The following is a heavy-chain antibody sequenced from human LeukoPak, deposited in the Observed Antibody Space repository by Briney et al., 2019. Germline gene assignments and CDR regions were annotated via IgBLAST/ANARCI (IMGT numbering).Heavy chain of an antibody. CDR2: IKQDGSET. D-gene: IGHD6-19*01. CDR3: ARGSGWSGVDF. V-gene: IGHV3-7*01. Sequence: GESLRLSCSASGFTFISYWMSWVRQAPGKGLEWVANIKQDGSETHYVDSVKGRFTISRDNAKNSLNLQTNSLTVEDTAVYYCARGSGWSGVDFWGQGTLVTVSS. CDR1: GFTFISYW. J-gene: IGHJ4*02.